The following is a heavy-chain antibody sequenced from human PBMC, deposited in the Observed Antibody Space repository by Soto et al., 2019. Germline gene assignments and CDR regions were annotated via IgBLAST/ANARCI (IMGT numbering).Heavy chain of an antibody. CDR2: IWDDGSNK. V-gene: IGHV3-33*01. CDR1: GFTFSIYA. CDR3: ARDTARGYYYYYGMDV. Sequence: QVQLVESGGGVVQPGRSLRLSCAASGFTFSIYAMHWVRQAPGKGLEWVAVIWDDGSNKYYADSVKGRFTISRDNSKNTLYLQMISLRAEDTAVYYCARDTARGYYYYYGMDVWGQGTTVTVSS. J-gene: IGHJ6*02. D-gene: IGHD3-10*01.